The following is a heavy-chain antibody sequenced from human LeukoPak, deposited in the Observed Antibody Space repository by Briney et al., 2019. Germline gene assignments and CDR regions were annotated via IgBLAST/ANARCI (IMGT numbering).Heavy chain of an antibody. Sequence: GGSLRLSCAASGFTFSSYEMNWVRQAPGKGLEWVSYISSSGSTIYYADSVKGRFTISRDNSKNTLYLQMGSLRAEDMAVYYCARYNGDYYYYYMDVWGKGTTVTISS. D-gene: IGHD1-1*01. CDR3: ARYNGDYYYYYMDV. CDR1: GFTFSSYE. CDR2: ISSSGSTI. J-gene: IGHJ6*03. V-gene: IGHV3-48*03.